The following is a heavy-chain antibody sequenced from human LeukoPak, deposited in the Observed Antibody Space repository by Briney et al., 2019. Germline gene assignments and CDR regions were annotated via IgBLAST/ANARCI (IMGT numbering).Heavy chain of an antibody. CDR3: AREHRGAGATVDY. J-gene: IGHJ4*02. D-gene: IGHD1-26*01. V-gene: IGHV3-74*03. CDR1: GFTFSSHW. CDR2: IESDGSTK. Sequence: GGSLRLSCAASGFTFSSHWMHWVRQAPGKGLVWVSRIESDGSTKMYADSVRGRFTISRDNAKNTLYLQMNSLRAEDTAVYYCAREHRGAGATVDYWGQGILVTASS.